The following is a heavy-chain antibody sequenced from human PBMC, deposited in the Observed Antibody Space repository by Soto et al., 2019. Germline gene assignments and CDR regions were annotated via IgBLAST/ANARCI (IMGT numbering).Heavy chain of an antibody. CDR3: AGTYYYDGSGYMPQY. CDR2: INHSGST. CDR1: GGSFSGYY. Sequence: SETLSLTCAVYGGSFSGYYWSWIRQPPGKGLEWIGEINHSGSTNYNPSLKSRVTISVDTSKNQFSLKLSSVTAADTAVYYCAGTYYYDGSGYMPQYWGQGTLVTVSS. D-gene: IGHD3-22*01. J-gene: IGHJ4*02. V-gene: IGHV4-34*01.